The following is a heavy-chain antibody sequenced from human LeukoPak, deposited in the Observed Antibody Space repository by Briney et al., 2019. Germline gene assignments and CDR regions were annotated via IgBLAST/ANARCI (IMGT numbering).Heavy chain of an antibody. CDR2: ISSNRGSLI. V-gene: IGHV3-48*04. Sequence: PGGSLRLSCAASGFTFSSYSMNWVRQAPGKGLEWVSYISSNRGSLIYYADSVKGRFTISRDNAKNSLYLQMNSLRAEDTAVYYCARAGGFWSGYPAVFQTTDFDYWGQGTLVTVSS. CDR3: ARAGGFWSGYPAVFQTTDFDY. J-gene: IGHJ4*02. CDR1: GFTFSSYS. D-gene: IGHD3-3*01.